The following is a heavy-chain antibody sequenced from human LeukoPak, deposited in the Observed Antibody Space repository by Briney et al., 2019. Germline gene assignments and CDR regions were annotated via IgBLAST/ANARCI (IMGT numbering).Heavy chain of an antibody. CDR1: GGSVSSGSYY. Sequence: PSETLSLTCTVSGGSVSSGSYYWSWIRQPPGKGLECIGEINHSGSTNYNPSLKSRVTISVDTSKNQFSLKLSSVTAADTAVYYCARGRTYYYGSGRRGWFDPWGQGTLVTVSS. CDR2: INHSGST. D-gene: IGHD3-10*01. V-gene: IGHV4-39*07. CDR3: ARGRTYYYGSGRRGWFDP. J-gene: IGHJ5*02.